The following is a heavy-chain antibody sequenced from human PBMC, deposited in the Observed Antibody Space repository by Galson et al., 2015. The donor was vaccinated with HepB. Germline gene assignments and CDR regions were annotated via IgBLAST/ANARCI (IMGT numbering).Heavy chain of an antibody. D-gene: IGHD1-26*01. CDR1: GFTFSSYG. J-gene: IGHJ4*02. Sequence: SLRLSCAASGFTFSSYGMHWVRQAPGKGLEWVAVISYDGSNKYYADSVKGRFTISRDNSKNTLYLQMNSLRAEDTAVYYCAKANTRLLLSEPGVHWGQGTLVTVSS. CDR3: AKANTRLLLSEPGVH. CDR2: ISYDGSNK. V-gene: IGHV3-30*18.